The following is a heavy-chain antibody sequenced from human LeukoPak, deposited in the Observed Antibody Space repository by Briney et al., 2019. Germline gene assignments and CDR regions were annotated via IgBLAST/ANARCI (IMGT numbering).Heavy chain of an antibody. Sequence: GASVKVSCKASGYTFITYYMHWVRQAPGQGLEWMGIINPSGGSTSYAQKFQGRVTMTRDTSTSTVYMELSSLRSEDTAVYYCARENIVVVPAALPYYYGMDVWGQGTTVTVSS. D-gene: IGHD2-2*01. CDR1: GYTFITYY. V-gene: IGHV1-46*01. J-gene: IGHJ6*02. CDR2: INPSGGST. CDR3: ARENIVVVPAALPYYYGMDV.